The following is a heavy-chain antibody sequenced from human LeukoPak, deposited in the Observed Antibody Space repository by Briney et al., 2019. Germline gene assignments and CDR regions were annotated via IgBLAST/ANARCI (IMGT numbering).Heavy chain of an antibody. Sequence: SETLSLTCTVSGGSISSYYWSWIRQPPGKGLEWIGYIYYSGSTNYIPSLKSRVTISVDTSKNQFSLKLSSVTAADTAVYYCASIDSSSWYYFDYWGQGTLVTVSS. CDR3: ASIDSSSWYYFDY. CDR1: GGSISSYY. CDR2: IYYSGST. D-gene: IGHD6-13*01. J-gene: IGHJ4*02. V-gene: IGHV4-59*01.